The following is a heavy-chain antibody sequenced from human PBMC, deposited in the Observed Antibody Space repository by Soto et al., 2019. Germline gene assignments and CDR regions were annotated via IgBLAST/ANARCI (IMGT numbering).Heavy chain of an antibody. V-gene: IGHV3-23*01. CDR1: GLTFSSFA. Sequence: PGGSLRLSCAASGLTFSSFAISWVRQAPGKGLEWVSAISSGGGSTNYAPSVKGRFTISRDNSKNTLYMQMNSLSVEDTAVYYFARNEYYGSGSYYFDHWGQGTLVTVSS. CDR2: ISSGGGST. D-gene: IGHD3-10*01. CDR3: ARNEYYGSGSYYFDH. J-gene: IGHJ4*02.